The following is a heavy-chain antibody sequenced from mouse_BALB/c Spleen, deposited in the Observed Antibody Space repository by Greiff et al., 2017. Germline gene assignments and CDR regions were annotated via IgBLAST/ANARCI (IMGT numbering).Heavy chain of an antibody. J-gene: IGHJ3*01. CDR1: GYRFPSYW. D-gene: IGHD1-1*01. Sequence: VQLQQSGTVLARPGASVKLSCKASGYRFPSYWMHWVTQRPGQGLDWIGAIYPGNSDTSYNQKFKGKATLTAVTSASTAYMELSSLTNEDSAVYYSTRRGSSYDGLAYWGQGTLGTVSA. CDR2: IYPGNSDT. CDR3: TRRGSSYDGLAY. V-gene: IGHV1-5*01.